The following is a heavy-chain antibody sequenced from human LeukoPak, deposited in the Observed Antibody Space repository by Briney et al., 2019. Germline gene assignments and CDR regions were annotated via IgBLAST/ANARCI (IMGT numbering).Heavy chain of an antibody. Sequence: ASVKVSCKASGYTFNSYYMHWVRQAPGQGLEWMGIINPSGGSTSYAQKFQGRVTMTRDTSTSTVYMELSSLRSEDTAVYYCATPARGYSYGYGLNYYYMDVWGKGTTVTVSS. J-gene: IGHJ6*03. V-gene: IGHV1-46*02. CDR1: GYTFNSYY. D-gene: IGHD5-18*01. CDR2: INPSGGST. CDR3: ATPARGYSYGYGLNYYYMDV.